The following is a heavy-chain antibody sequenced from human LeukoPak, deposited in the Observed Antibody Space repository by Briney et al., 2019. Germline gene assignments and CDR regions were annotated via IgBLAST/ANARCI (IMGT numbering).Heavy chain of an antibody. CDR2: IYYSGST. V-gene: IGHV4-31*03. CDR3: ARVGVATIYRSPYYFDY. Sequence: SQTLSLTCTVSGGSISSGGYYWSWLREHRGRGVEWFGYIYYSGSTYYNPSLKSRVTISVDTSKNQFSLKLSSVTAADTAVYYCARVGVATIYRSPYYFDYWGQGTLVTVSS. D-gene: IGHD5-12*01. J-gene: IGHJ4*02. CDR1: GGSISSGGYY.